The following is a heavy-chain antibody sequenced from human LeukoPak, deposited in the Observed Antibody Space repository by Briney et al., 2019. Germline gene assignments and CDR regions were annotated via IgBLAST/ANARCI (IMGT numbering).Heavy chain of an antibody. Sequence: GGSLRLSCAASGFTFSNYAMSWVRQAPGKGLEWVSAISGSGGSTYYADSVKGRFTISRDNSKNTLYLQMNSLRAEDTAVYYCAKSKAPNYYDSSGFDYWGQGTLVTVSS. CDR3: AKSKAPNYYDSSGFDY. J-gene: IGHJ4*02. V-gene: IGHV3-23*01. CDR1: GFTFSNYA. CDR2: ISGSGGST. D-gene: IGHD3-22*01.